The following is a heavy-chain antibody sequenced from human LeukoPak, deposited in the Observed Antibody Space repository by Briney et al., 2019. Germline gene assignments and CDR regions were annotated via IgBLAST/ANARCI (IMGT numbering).Heavy chain of an antibody. V-gene: IGHV1-69*02. CDR3: ASFYYDSSGYLDY. CDR2: IIPILGIA. Sequence: SVKVSCKASGGTFSSYTISWVRQAPGQGLEWMGRIIPILGIANYAQKFQGRVTITADKSTSTAYMELSSLRSEDTAVYYCASFYYDSSGYLDYWGQGTLVAVSS. D-gene: IGHD3-22*01. J-gene: IGHJ4*02. CDR1: GGTFSSYT.